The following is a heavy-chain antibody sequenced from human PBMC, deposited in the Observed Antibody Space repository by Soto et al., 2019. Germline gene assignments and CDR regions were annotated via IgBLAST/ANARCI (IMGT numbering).Heavy chain of an antibody. Sequence: QVQLQESGPGLVKPSETLSLTCTVSAGSVSSCSYYWSWIRQPPGKRLLWIGYIDYSGSTNYNPSRKSRVTKSEDTSQNQSSMQLGSVAAADPSVYYCARHLGAYRGGYPIYFDYWGQGTLVTVSS. CDR2: IDYSGST. V-gene: IGHV4-61*01. CDR3: ARHLGAYRGGYPIYFDY. D-gene: IGHD2-15*01. J-gene: IGHJ4*02. CDR1: AGSVSSCSYY.